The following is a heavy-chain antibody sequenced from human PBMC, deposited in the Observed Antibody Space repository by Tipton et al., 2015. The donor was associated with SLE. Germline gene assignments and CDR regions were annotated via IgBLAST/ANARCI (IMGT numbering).Heavy chain of an antibody. CDR3: ARGRGAARPFDY. CDR2: IIPIFGTA. J-gene: IGHJ4*02. V-gene: IGHV1-69*01. Sequence: QVQLVQSGPGVKEPGSSVKVSCKASGGTFSSYAISWVRQAPGQGLEWMGGIIPIFGTANYAQKFQGRVTITTDESTSTAYMELSSLRSEDTAVYYCARGRGAARPFDYWGQGTRVTVSS. D-gene: IGHD6-6*01. CDR1: GGTFSSYA.